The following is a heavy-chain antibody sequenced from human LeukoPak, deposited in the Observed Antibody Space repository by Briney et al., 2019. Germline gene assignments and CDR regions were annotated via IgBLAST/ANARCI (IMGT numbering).Heavy chain of an antibody. V-gene: IGHV1-2*02. D-gene: IGHD2-2*01. J-gene: IGHJ3*02. Sequence: GASVKVSCKXSGYSFTAFYMHWVRQSPGQGLERMGWINPNTGGTNYAQKFQGRVTLTRDTSINTAYMELRWLSSDDTAVYYCTRGPSHGAFDIWGQGTMVTVSS. CDR1: GYSFTAFY. CDR2: INPNTGGT. CDR3: TRGPSHGAFDI.